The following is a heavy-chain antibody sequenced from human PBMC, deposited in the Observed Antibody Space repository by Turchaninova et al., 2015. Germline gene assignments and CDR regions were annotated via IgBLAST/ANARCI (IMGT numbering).Heavy chain of an antibody. Sequence: EVQLLESGGGLVQPGGSLRLSCAASGFTFSSYTMSWVRQAPGKGLEWVPGISDSGGSTDYADSVKGRFTISRDNSRVTLYLKMNILRAEDTAVYYCAKLRATLETTPKIWGQGTMVTVSS. CDR3: AKLRATLETTPKI. V-gene: IGHV3-23*01. J-gene: IGHJ3*02. CDR1: GFTFSSYT. D-gene: IGHD1-7*01. CDR2: ISDSGGST.